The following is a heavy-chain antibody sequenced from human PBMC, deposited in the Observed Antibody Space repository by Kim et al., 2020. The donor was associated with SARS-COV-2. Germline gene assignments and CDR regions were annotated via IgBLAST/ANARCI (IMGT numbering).Heavy chain of an antibody. V-gene: IGHV4-39*07. J-gene: IGHJ4*02. CDR2: IYYSGST. Sequence: SETLSLTCTVSGGSISSSSYYWGWICQPPGKGLEWIGSIYYSGSTYYNPSLKSRVTISVDTSKNQFSLKLSSVTAADTAVYYCAAQPHSLLFWSGYSYWGQGTLVTVSS. D-gene: IGHD3-3*01. CDR3: AAQPHSLLFWSGYSY. CDR1: GGSISSSSYY.